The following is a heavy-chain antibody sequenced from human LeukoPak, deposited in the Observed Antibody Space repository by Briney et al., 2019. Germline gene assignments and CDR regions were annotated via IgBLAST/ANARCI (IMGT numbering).Heavy chain of an antibody. Sequence: GSSVKVSCKASGGTFSSYAISWVRQAPGQGLEWMGIINPSGGSTSYAQKFQGRVTMTRDTSTSTVYMELSSLRSEDTAVYYCARGAVSGSTYFDYWGQGTLVTVSS. D-gene: IGHD5/OR15-5a*01. J-gene: IGHJ4*02. CDR3: ARGAVSGSTYFDY. V-gene: IGHV1-46*01. CDR2: INPSGGST. CDR1: GGTFSSYA.